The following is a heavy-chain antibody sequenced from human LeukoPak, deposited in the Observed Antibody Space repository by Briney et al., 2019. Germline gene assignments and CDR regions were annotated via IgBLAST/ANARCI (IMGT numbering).Heavy chain of an antibody. J-gene: IGHJ3*02. V-gene: IGHV4-4*02. Sequence: SETLSLTCAVSGGSISSSNWWSWVRQPPGKGLEWIGEIYHSGSTNYNPSLKSRVTISVDKSKNQFSLKLSSVTAADTAVYYCAVGGVYLRGGAEAFDIWGQGTMVIVSS. CDR2: IYHSGST. D-gene: IGHD3-10*01. CDR3: AVGGVYLRGGAEAFDI. CDR1: GGSISSSNW.